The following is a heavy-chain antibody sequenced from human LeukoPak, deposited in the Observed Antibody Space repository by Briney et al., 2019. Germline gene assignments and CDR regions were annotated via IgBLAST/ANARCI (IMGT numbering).Heavy chain of an antibody. V-gene: IGHV3-23*01. CDR3: ARGIVVSHFYYYYYMDV. J-gene: IGHJ6*03. CDR2: IDGDGANT. CDR1: GFTFSLYA. D-gene: IGHD3-22*01. Sequence: GGSLRLSCAASGFTFSLYAMTWVRQTPEKGLEWVSTIDGDGANTYYADSVRGRFTISRDNSKNTLYLQMNSLRAGDTAVYYCARGIVVSHFYYYYYMDVWGKGTTVTISS.